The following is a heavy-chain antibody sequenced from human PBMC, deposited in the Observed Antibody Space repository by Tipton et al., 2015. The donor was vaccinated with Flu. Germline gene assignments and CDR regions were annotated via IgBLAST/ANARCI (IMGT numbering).Heavy chain of an antibody. Sequence: LSLTCTVSGGSVRTYYWTWIRQPPGKGLEWIGHMSYSGRTDYNPSLKSRVTISIDPSKNQFSLKLTSVTAADTALYYCARDGGDYSKPYGLDVWGQGTTVTVSS. J-gene: IGHJ6*02. CDR3: ARDGGDYSKPYGLDV. D-gene: IGHD4-11*01. CDR2: MSYSGRT. V-gene: IGHV4-59*02. CDR1: GGSVRTYY.